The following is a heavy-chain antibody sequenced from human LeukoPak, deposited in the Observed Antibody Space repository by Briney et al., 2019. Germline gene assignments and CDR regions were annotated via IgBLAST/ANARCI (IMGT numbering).Heavy chain of an antibody. Sequence: SVKVSCKASGFTFTNSAVQWVRQARGQRLEWIGWIVVGSGNTNYAQKFQERVTITRDMSTSTAYMELSSLRSEDTAVYYCAADNSSSDFDYWGQGTLVTVSS. D-gene: IGHD6-6*01. V-gene: IGHV1-58*01. CDR1: GFTFTNSA. CDR2: IVVGSGNT. J-gene: IGHJ4*02. CDR3: AADNSSSDFDY.